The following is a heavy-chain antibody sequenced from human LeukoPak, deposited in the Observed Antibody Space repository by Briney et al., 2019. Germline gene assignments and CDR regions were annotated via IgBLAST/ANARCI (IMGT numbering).Heavy chain of an antibody. CDR3: AREATGNFDY. J-gene: IGHJ4*02. D-gene: IGHD5-24*01. CDR1: GFTFSDYW. CDR2: IKQDGSEK. V-gene: IGHV3-7*01. Sequence: GGSLRLSCAASGFTFSDYWMSWVRQAPGKGLEWVANIKQDGSEKYYVDSVKGRFTISRDNAKNSLYLQMNSLRAEDTAVYYCAREATGNFDYWGQGTLVTVSS.